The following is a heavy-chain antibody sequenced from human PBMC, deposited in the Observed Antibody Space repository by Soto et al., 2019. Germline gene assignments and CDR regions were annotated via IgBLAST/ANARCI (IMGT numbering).Heavy chain of an antibody. CDR3: ARGRAELLWFGELLYGMDV. D-gene: IGHD3-10*01. Sequence: ASVKVSCKASGYTFTSYDINWVRQATGQGLEWMGWMNPNSGNTGYAQKFQGRVTMTRNTSISIAYMELSSLRSEDTAVYYCARGRAELLWFGELLYGMDVWGQGTTVTVYS. CDR2: MNPNSGNT. J-gene: IGHJ6*02. V-gene: IGHV1-8*01. CDR1: GYTFTSYD.